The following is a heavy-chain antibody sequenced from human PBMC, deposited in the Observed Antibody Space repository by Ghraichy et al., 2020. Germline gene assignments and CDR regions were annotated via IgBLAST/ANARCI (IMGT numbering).Heavy chain of an antibody. CDR1: GGPIRSSSYL. CDR2: VFYTGRT. CDR3: ASEYSASQFFYGMDD. V-gene: IGHV4-39*02. D-gene: IGHD2-21*01. Sequence: LSLTCTVSGGPIRSSSYLWGWIRQPPGKGLEWIGTVFYTGRTYYNPSLRSRVVISVDTSKNEFSLKVGSVTAADTAVYFCASEYSASQFFYGMDDWGQGTTVTVSS. J-gene: IGHJ6*02.